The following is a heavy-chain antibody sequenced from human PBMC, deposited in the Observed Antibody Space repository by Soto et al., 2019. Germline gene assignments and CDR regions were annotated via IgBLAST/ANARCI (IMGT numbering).Heavy chain of an antibody. CDR1: GFSFSNYR. J-gene: IGHJ4*02. CDR2: ISSSSSFI. CDR3: ARDLFDS. Sequence: EVQMVEAGGGLVKPGGSLRLSCEVSGFSFSNYRMKWVRQAPGKGLEWVSSISSSSSFIYYAESVKGRFTISRDNAKNSLYLQMNSLIVEDTAVYYCARDLFDSCGQGTLVTVSS. V-gene: IGHV3-21*01.